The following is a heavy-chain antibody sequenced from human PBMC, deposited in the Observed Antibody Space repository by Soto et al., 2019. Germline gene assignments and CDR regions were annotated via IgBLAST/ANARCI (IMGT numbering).Heavy chain of an antibody. Sequence: TLSLTCTFSAASIISGGYYWSWIRQHPGKGLEWFGYIYYTGSTYYNPSLKSRVTISVDTSKNQFSLKLSSVTASDTAKYDGARDKAVTSDSSGPPFYYFDYWGQGTLVTVSS. V-gene: IGHV4-31*03. CDR1: AASIISGGYY. CDR3: ARDKAVTSDSSGPPFYYFDY. D-gene: IGHD6-19*01. J-gene: IGHJ4*02. CDR2: IYYTGST.